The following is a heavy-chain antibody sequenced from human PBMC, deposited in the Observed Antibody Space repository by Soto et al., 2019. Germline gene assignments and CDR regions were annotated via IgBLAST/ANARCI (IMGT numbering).Heavy chain of an antibody. CDR2: ISGNGVST. D-gene: IGHD2-15*01. CDR3: AKVKGCSGGSCYVLDY. V-gene: IGHV3-23*01. J-gene: IGHJ4*02. CDR1: GFTFGSYA. Sequence: GGSLRLSCAASGFTFGSYAMNWVRQAPGKGLEWVSGISGNGVSTYYADSVKGRFTISRDNSKNTLYLQMNSLRAEDTALYYCAKVKGCSGGSCYVLDYWGQGTLVTVSS.